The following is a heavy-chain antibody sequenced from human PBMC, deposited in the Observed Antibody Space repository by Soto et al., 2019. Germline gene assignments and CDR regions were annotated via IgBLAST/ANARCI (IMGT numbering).Heavy chain of an antibody. D-gene: IGHD2-8*01. Sequence: SETLSLTCTVSGGSISSYYWSWIRQPAGKGLEWIGRIYTSGSTNYNPSLKSRVTMSVDTSKNQFSLKLSSVTAADTAVYYCARDRDYCTNGVCYEYYFDYWGQGTLVTAPQ. CDR2: IYTSGST. CDR1: GGSISSYY. J-gene: IGHJ4*02. CDR3: ARDRDYCTNGVCYEYYFDY. V-gene: IGHV4-4*07.